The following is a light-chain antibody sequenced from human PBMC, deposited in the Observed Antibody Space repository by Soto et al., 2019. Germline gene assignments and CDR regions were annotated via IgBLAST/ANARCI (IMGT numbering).Light chain of an antibody. Sequence: QSALTQPASVSGSPGQSITISCTGTSSDVGGYNFVSWYQRHPGKAPKLMIYEVSNRPSGVSSRFSGSKSGNTASLTISGLQAEDEGDYYCSSYTISSTYVFGTGTKVTV. CDR2: EVS. CDR3: SSYTISSTYV. CDR1: SSDVGGYNF. V-gene: IGLV2-14*01. J-gene: IGLJ1*01.